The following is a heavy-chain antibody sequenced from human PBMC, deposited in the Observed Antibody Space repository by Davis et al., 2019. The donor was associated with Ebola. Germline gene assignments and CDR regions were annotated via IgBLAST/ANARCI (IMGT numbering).Heavy chain of an antibody. Sequence: GGSLRLSCAASGFPFRSYSLNWVRQAPGKGLGWVSYISSSSSTIYYADSVKGRFTISRDNAKNSLYLQMNSLRAEDTAVYYCARIRFLEWSTRRGMDVWGQGTTVTVSS. V-gene: IGHV3-48*04. CDR3: ARIRFLEWSTRRGMDV. J-gene: IGHJ6*02. D-gene: IGHD3-3*01. CDR1: GFPFRSYS. CDR2: ISSSSSTI.